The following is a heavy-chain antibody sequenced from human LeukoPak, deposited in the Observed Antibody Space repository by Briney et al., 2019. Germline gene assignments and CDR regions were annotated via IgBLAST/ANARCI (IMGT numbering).Heavy chain of an antibody. CDR1: GFTFSIYS. V-gene: IGHV3-21*01. CDR3: AGHDHGDYSLYGY. J-gene: IGHJ4*02. D-gene: IGHD4-17*01. Sequence: GGSLSLSCALSGFTFSIYSTKWVSQAPGEGLEWVSSISTRNSHIYYADSVKGGVTMTRDNTKNRLYLQKNRLGDEDTVVYYCAGHDHGDYSLYGYWGQGTLVTVS. CDR2: ISTRNSHI.